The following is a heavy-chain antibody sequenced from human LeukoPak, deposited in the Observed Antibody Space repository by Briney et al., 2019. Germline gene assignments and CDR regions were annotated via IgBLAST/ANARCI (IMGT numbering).Heavy chain of an antibody. D-gene: IGHD3-16*02. Sequence: SETLSLTCAVYGGSFSGYYWSWIRQPPGKRLEWIGEINHSGSTNYNPSLKSRVTISVDTSKNQFSLKLSSVIAADTAVYYCARGEYDYVWGSYRYPAFDYWGQGTLVTVSS. CDR1: GGSFSGYY. CDR3: ARGEYDYVWGSYRYPAFDY. V-gene: IGHV4-34*01. J-gene: IGHJ4*02. CDR2: INHSGST.